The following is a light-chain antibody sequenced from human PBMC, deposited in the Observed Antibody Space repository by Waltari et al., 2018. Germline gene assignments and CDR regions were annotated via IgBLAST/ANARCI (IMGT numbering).Light chain of an antibody. J-gene: IGKJ1*01. CDR2: AAS. V-gene: IGKV3-20*01. Sequence: DIMLTQSPGTLSLSPGERATLPCRARESVSKYLAWSQQRPGQAPRLLIYAASNRASGIPDRFSGSGSWTDVSLTISRLEPEDFAVYYCEMYVRLPGTCGQGTKVEMK. CDR1: ESVSKY. CDR3: EMYVRLPGT.